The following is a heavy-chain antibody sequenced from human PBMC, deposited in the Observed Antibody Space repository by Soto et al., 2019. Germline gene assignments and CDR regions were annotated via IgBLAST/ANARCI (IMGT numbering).Heavy chain of an antibody. CDR1: GGSISSSSYY. CDR3: AIHYDFWSGYQYGPSQQQLYNWFDP. V-gene: IGHV4-39*01. D-gene: IGHD3-3*01. J-gene: IGHJ5*02. CDR2: IYYSGST. Sequence: TSETLSLTCTVSGGSISSSSYYWGWIRQPPGKGQEWIGSIYYSGSTYYNPSLKSRVTISVDTSKNQFSLKLSSVTAADTAVYYCAIHYDFWSGYQYGPSQQQLYNWFDPWGQGTLVTVSS.